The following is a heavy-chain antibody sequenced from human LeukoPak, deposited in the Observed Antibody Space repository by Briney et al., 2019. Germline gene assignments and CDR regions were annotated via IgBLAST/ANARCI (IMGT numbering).Heavy chain of an antibody. CDR3: ARGGYGDPVVGALSI. CDR1: GGSISSSSYY. V-gene: IGHV4-39*07. J-gene: IGHJ4*02. CDR2: INHSGST. D-gene: IGHD4-17*01. Sequence: PSETLSLTCTVSGGSISSSSYYWSWIRQPPGKGLEWIGEINHSGSTNYNPSLKSRVTISVDTSKNQFSLKLSSVTAADTAVYYCARGGYGDPVVGALSIWGQGTLVTVSS.